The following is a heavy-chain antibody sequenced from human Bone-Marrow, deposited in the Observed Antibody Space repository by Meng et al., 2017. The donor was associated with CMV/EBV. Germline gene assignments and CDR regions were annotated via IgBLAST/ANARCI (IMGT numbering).Heavy chain of an antibody. J-gene: IGHJ4*02. CDR1: GDSVSSNSAA. V-gene: IGHV6-1*01. CDR2: TYYRSKRYN. CDR3: ARQMGYVDY. D-gene: IGHD5-24*01. Sequence: LRLSCAISGDSVSSNSAAWNWIRQSPSSGFEWLGRTYYRSKRYNDYAASVKSRITIHPDTSKNQFSLQLNSVTPEDAAVYYCARQMGYVDYWGQGTLVTVSS.